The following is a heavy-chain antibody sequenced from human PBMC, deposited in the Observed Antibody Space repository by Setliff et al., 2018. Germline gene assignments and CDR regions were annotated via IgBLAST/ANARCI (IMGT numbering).Heavy chain of an antibody. CDR2: TIPIFGST. V-gene: IGHV1-69*05. J-gene: IGHJ6*03. Sequence: ASVKVSCKASGGTFSSYGISWVRQAPGQGLEWMGGTIPIFGSTNYAQKFQDRVTIITDESTSTAYMELRSLRTEDTAVYYCAREGVDTRSSTDYRYYMDIWGKGTTVTVSS. CDR1: GGTFSSYG. D-gene: IGHD5-18*01. CDR3: AREGVDTRSSTDYRYYMDI.